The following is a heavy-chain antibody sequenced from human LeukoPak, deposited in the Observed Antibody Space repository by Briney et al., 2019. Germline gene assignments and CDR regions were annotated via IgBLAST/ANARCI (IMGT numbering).Heavy chain of an antibody. CDR1: GFIFSNYW. CDR2: IKQLGTEK. J-gene: IGHJ3*01. D-gene: IGHD1-1*01. Sequence: GGSLRLSCAASGFIFSNYWMSWVRQVPGKGLEWVGNIKQLGTEKYCVDSVKGRFTISRDNAKKSVSLQMNSLRAEDTAVYYCVRGGGARDWNDGGFWGQGTMVTVSS. CDR3: VRGGGARDWNDGGF. V-gene: IGHV3-7*01.